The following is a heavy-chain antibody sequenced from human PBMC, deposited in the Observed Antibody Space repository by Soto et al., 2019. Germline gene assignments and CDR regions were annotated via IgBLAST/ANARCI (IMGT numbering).Heavy chain of an antibody. V-gene: IGHV3-64D*08. CDR1: GFTFRTYA. J-gene: IGHJ5*02. D-gene: IGHD6-13*01. CDR2: ISTNGANT. Sequence: GGSLRLSCSASGFTFRTYAVHWVRQAPGKGLEYVSTISTNGANTFYADYADSVKGRFIISRDDTKSTAYLQMSSLRREDTAVYYCARGRGSSSWYWLKPYNWFDPWGQGTLVTVSS. CDR3: ARGRGSSSWYWLKPYNWFDP.